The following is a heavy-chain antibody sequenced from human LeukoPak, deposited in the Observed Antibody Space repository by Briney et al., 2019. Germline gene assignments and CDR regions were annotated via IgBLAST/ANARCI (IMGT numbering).Heavy chain of an antibody. CDR3: ARARGYSNYFSFDY. D-gene: IGHD4-11*01. CDR1: GFTFSSYS. V-gene: IGHV3-21*01. Sequence: GGFLRLSCAASGFTFSSYSMNWVRQAPGKGLEWVSSISSSSSCIYYADSVKGRFTISRDNAKNSLYLQMNSLRAEDTAVYYCARARGYSNYFSFDYWGQGTLVTVSS. CDR2: ISSSSSCI. J-gene: IGHJ4*02.